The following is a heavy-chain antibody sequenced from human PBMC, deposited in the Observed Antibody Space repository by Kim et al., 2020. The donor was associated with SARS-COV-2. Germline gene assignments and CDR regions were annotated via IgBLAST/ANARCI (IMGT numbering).Heavy chain of an antibody. CDR2: INPSGGST. V-gene: IGHV1-46*01. J-gene: IGHJ6*02. D-gene: IGHD5-12*01. CDR1: GYTFTSYY. Sequence: ASVKVSCKASGYTFTSYYMHWVRQAPGQGLEWMGIINPSGGSTSYAQKFKGRVTMTRDTSTSTVYMELSSLRSEDTAVYYCARDLTTTDGYRDYYYGMDVWGQGTTVTVSS. CDR3: ARDLTTTDGYRDYYYGMDV.